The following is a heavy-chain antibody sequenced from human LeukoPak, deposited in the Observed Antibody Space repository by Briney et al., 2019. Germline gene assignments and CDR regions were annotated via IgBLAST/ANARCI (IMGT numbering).Heavy chain of an antibody. D-gene: IGHD2-2*01. Sequence: GGSLRLSCAASGFTFSSYSMNWVRQAPGKGLEWVSYISSSSSTIYYADSVKGRFTISRDNAKNSLYLQMNSLRAEDTAVYYCAGELGTGGTIVEVPAAMDYWGQGTLVTVSS. CDR3: AGELGTGGTIVEVPAAMDY. CDR1: GFTFSSYS. CDR2: ISSSSSTI. J-gene: IGHJ4*02. V-gene: IGHV3-48*04.